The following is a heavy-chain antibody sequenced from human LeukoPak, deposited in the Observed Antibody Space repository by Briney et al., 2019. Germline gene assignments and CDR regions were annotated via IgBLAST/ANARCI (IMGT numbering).Heavy chain of an antibody. CDR1: GFTFSSYA. CDR3: ARDFRRACGGCAGYYGMDV. Sequence: PGGSLRLSCAASGFTFSSYAMSWVRQAPGKGLEWVSAISGSGDSTYYADSDSVKGLFSISRDNTKNTLYLQMNSLRADDTAVYYCARDFRRACGGCAGYYGMDVWGQGTTVTVSS. CDR2: ISGSGDST. D-gene: IGHD2-21*01. J-gene: IGHJ6*02. V-gene: IGHV3-23*01.